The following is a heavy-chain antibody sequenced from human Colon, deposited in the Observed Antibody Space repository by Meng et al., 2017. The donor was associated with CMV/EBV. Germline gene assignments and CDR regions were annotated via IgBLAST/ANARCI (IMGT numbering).Heavy chain of an antibody. CDR1: GYTFTSYY. V-gene: IGHV1-46*01. D-gene: IGHD2-21*02. CDR2: INPSNANT. CDR3: ARDLLPVVTALPGF. J-gene: IGHJ4*02. Sequence: KASGYTFTSYYVHWGRQALGEGPEWRGEINPSNANTTSAQKFQGRFTLTSDTATRTVYLELTSLRSEDTAVYYCARDLLPVVTALPGFWGQGTLVTVSS.